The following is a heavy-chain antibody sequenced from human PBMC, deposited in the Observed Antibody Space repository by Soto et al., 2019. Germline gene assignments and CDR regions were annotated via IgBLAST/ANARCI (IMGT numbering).Heavy chain of an antibody. CDR3: ERCSCMSFSGIIDY. CDR1: GYTFTSYG. Sequence: ASVKVSCKASGYTFTSYGISWVRQAPGQGLEWMGWISAYNGNTNYAQKHQGRVTMTTDTSTSTAYIELRNLRSGDKAEKYIERCSCMSFSGIIDYWGQGTLVTVSS. D-gene: IGHD1-26*01. J-gene: IGHJ4*02. CDR2: ISAYNGNT. V-gene: IGHV1-18*01.